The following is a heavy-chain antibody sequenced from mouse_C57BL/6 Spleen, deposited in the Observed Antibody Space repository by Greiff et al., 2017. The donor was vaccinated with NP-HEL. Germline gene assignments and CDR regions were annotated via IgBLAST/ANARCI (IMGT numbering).Heavy chain of an antibody. J-gene: IGHJ4*01. CDR3: ARSGYESMDY. V-gene: IGHV1-61*01. D-gene: IGHD2-10*02. CDR1: GYTFTSYW. Sequence: QVQLQQPGAELVRPGSSVKLSCKASGYTFTSYWMHWVKQRPGQGLEWIGNIYPSDSETHYNQKFKDKATLTVDKSSSTAYMQLSSLTSEDSAVYHCARSGYESMDYWGQGTSVTVSS. CDR2: IYPSDSET.